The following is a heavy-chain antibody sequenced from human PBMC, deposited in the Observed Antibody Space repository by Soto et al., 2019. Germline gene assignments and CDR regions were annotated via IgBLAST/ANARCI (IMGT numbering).Heavy chain of an antibody. CDR1: GFTFSSYA. CDR2: ISYDGSNK. J-gene: IGHJ4*02. V-gene: IGHV3-30-3*01. CDR3: GANYYGSGSLDY. D-gene: IGHD3-10*01. Sequence: LRLSCAASGFTFSSYAMHWVRQAPGKGLEWVAVISYDGSNKYYADSVKGRFTISRDNSKNTLYLQMNSLRAEDTAVYYCGANYYGSGSLDYWGQGTLVTVSS.